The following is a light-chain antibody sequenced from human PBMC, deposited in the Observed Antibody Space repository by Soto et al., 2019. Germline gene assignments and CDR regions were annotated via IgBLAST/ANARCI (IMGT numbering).Light chain of an antibody. CDR2: AND. Sequence: QSVLTQPPSASGTPGQRVTISCSGSSSNIGSNTVNWYQHLPGTAPKLLMYANDQRPSVVPDRFFGSKAGTSASLAISGLQSEDEAEDYCASWDDSLKGLVFGGGTKVTVL. V-gene: IGLV1-44*01. CDR1: SSNIGSNT. CDR3: ASWDDSLKGLV. J-gene: IGLJ2*01.